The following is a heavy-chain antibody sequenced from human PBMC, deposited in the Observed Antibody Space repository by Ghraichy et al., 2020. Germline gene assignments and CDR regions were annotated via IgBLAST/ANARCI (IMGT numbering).Heavy chain of an antibody. CDR3: AREGQYCSSPRCYSGADY. V-gene: IGHV4-30-4*01. D-gene: IGHD2-2*01. Sequence: SETLSLTCTVSGGSISSGNYYWSWIRQPPGKGLEWIGYIYYSGTTYYNPSLKSRVTISVDTSKNQFSLKLSSVTAADTAVYYCAREGQYCSSPRCYSGADYWGQGTLVTVSS. CDR2: IYYSGTT. CDR1: GGSISSGNYY. J-gene: IGHJ4*02.